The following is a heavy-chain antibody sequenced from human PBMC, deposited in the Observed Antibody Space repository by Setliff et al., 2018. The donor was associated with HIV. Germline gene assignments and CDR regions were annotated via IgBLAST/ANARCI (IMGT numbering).Heavy chain of an antibody. D-gene: IGHD3-16*02. Sequence: RDPPGKGLEWIGHIYTSGSTNYNSSLKSRLTISVDTSKNQVSLKLTSVTAADTGVYYCARLAMRGVIGDPNWFDPWGQGTLVTVSS. V-gene: IGHV4-4*08. J-gene: IGHJ5*02. CDR2: IYTSGST. CDR3: ARLAMRGVIGDPNWFDP.